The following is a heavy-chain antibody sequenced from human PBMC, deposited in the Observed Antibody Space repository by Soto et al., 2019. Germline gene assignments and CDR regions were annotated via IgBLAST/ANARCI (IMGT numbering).Heavy chain of an antibody. Sequence: PSETLSLTCTVSGGSISSGDYYWSWIRQPPGKGLEWIGYIYYSGSTYYNPSLKSRVTISVDTSKNQFSLKLSSVTAADTAVYYCARDHSSSWYSAAGMDVWGQGTTVTVSS. J-gene: IGHJ6*02. CDR3: ARDHSSSWYSAAGMDV. D-gene: IGHD6-13*01. CDR1: GGSISSGDYY. V-gene: IGHV4-30-4*01. CDR2: IYYSGST.